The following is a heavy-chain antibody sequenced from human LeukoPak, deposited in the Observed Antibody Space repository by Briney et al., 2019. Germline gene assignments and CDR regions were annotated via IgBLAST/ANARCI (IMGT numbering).Heavy chain of an antibody. CDR1: GFTFSSYG. CDR3: AKDGVYYDSSGYYFDY. Sequence: GGSLRLSCAASGFTFSSYGMDWVRQAPGKGLEWVAVISYDESNKYYADSVKGRFTISRDNSKNTLYLQMNSLRAEDTAVYYCAKDGVYYDSSGYYFDYWGQGTLVTVSS. CDR2: ISYDESNK. J-gene: IGHJ4*02. D-gene: IGHD3-22*01. V-gene: IGHV3-30*18.